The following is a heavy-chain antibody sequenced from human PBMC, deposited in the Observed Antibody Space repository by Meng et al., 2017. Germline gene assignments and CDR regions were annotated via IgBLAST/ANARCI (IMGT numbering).Heavy chain of an antibody. CDR3: ARAIAVSGTGRFDY. V-gene: IGHV1-3*01. Sequence: VQLVQSGAGVKKPGASVKVSCKPSGYNFPDYYIRWVRQAPGQRLEWMGWINAGNSDTKYSQKLQGRVTITRDTSASTVYMEVSSLRSEDTGVYYCARAIAVSGTGRFDYWGQGTLVTVSS. CDR1: GYNFPDYY. J-gene: IGHJ4*02. CDR2: INAGNSDT. D-gene: IGHD6-19*01.